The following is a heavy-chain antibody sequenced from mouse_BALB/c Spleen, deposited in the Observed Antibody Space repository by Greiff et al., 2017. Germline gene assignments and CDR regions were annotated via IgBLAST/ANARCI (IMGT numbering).Heavy chain of an antibody. D-gene: IGHD2-1*01. Sequence: VHLVESGPGLVAPSQSLSITCTVSGFSLTDYGVNWVRQPPGKGLEWLGMIWGDGSTDYNSALKSRLSISKDNSKSQVFLKMNSLQTDDTARYYCARDGNFPFDYWGQGTTLTVSS. CDR2: IWGDGST. CDR1: GFSLTDYG. CDR3: ARDGNFPFDY. V-gene: IGHV2-6-7*01. J-gene: IGHJ2*01.